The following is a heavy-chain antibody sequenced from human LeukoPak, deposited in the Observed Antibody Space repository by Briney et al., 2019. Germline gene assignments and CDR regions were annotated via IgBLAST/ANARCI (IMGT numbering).Heavy chain of an antibody. V-gene: IGHV3-64D*06. CDR2: ISSNGDNT. Sequence: GGSLRLSCSVSGFTFSTYVMHWVRQAPGRGLEYVSAISSNGDNTYYADSVKGRSTISRDNSKNTLYLQMSSLRADDTAVYYCVRGTGYWGQGTLVTVSS. CDR3: VRGTGY. CDR1: GFTFSTYV. J-gene: IGHJ4*02.